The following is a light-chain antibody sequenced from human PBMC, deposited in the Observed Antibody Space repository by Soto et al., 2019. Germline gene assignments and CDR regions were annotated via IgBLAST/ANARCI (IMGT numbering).Light chain of an antibody. CDR3: GSYTSSDTMI. CDR2: DVS. J-gene: IGLJ2*01. CDR1: SSDVGRYNY. V-gene: IGLV2-14*01. Sequence: QSALTQPASVSGSPGQSITISCTGTSSDVGRYNYVSWYQQNPGKAPKLIIYDVSDRPSGVSYRFSGSKSGTTASLTISGLQAEDEADYYCGSYTSSDTMIFGGGTKVTVL.